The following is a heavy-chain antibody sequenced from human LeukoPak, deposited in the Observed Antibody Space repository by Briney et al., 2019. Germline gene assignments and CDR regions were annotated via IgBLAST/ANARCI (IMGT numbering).Heavy chain of an antibody. CDR3: ARDRGRYYMDV. CDR1: GFTFSSYD. J-gene: IGHJ6*03. D-gene: IGHD6-25*01. CDR2: IGTAGDI. Sequence: GGSLRLSCAASGFTFSSYDMHWVRQATGKGLEWVSGIGTAGDIYYSGSVKGRFTISRENAKNSLYLQMKSLRAGDTAVYYCARDRGRYYMDVWGKGTTVTISS. V-gene: IGHV3-13*01.